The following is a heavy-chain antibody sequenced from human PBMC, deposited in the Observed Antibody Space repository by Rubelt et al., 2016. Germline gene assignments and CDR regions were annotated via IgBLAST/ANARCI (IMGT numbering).Heavy chain of an antibody. CDR3: ARSKYYYYGMDV. V-gene: IGHV4-59*01. CDR2: IYYSGST. D-gene: IGHD4-11*01. CDR1: GGSISSYY. J-gene: IGHJ6*02. Sequence: QLQLQESGPGLVKPSETPSLTCTVSGGSISSYYWSWIRQPPGKGLEWIGYIYYSGSTNYNPSLKSRVTISVYTSKNQFSLKQSSVTAADTAVYYCARSKYYYYGMDVWGQGTTVTVSS.